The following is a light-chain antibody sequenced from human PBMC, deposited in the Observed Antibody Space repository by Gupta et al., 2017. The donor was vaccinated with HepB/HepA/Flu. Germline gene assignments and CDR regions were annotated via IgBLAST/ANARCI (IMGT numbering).Light chain of an antibody. CDR1: HDIKTF. V-gene: IGKV1-33*01. J-gene: IGKJ2*01. Sequence: QITHPPSSLSSSVGDRVTITCQATHDIKTFLNWFQQKSGKAPRLLIYGASNVESGVPPRFSASGSGTKFSLTITNLQPEDVASYVCQQDDHLPNTFGQGT. CDR2: GAS. CDR3: QQDDHLPNT.